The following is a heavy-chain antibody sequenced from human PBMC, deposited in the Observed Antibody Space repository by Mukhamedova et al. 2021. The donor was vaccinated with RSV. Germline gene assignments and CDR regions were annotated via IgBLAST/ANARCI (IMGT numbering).Heavy chain of an antibody. CDR3: ARLGRGWGDAFDI. Sequence: ERQMPGKGLEWMGRIDPSDSYTNYSPSFQGHVTISADKSISTAYLQWSSLKASDTAMYYCARLGRGWGDAFDIWGQGTMVTVSS. CDR2: IDPSDSYT. J-gene: IGHJ3*02. V-gene: IGHV5-10-1*01. D-gene: IGHD7-27*01.